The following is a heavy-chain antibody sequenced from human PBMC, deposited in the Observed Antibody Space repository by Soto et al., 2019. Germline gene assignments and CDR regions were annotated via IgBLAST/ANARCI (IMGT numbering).Heavy chain of an antibody. V-gene: IGHV6-1*01. CDR1: GDSVSSQSSA. CDR3: AGGPSLSGSFFDS. Sequence: PSQTLSLTCAISGDSVSSQSSAWNWIRQSPSRGLEWLGRTYYTSRWYYDYELSVKSRITISPDTSKNQFSLQVNSVTPEDTAVYFCAGGPSLSGSFFDSWGQGTLVTVSS. J-gene: IGHJ4*02. D-gene: IGHD3-3*01. CDR2: TYYTSRWYY.